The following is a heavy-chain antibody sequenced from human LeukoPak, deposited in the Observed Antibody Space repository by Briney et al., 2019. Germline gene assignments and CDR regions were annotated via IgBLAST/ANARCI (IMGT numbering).Heavy chain of an antibody. D-gene: IGHD3-10*01. CDR3: ARAYYYGSGVDYCYYGMDV. V-gene: IGHV1-18*01. J-gene: IGHJ6*02. CDR1: GYTFTSYG. CDR2: ISAYNGNT. Sequence: ASVKVSCKASGYTFTSYGISWVRQAPGQGLEWMGWISAYNGNTNYAQKLQGRVTMTTDTSTSAAYMELRSLRSDDTAVYYCARAYYYGSGVDYCYYGMDVWGQGTTVTVSS.